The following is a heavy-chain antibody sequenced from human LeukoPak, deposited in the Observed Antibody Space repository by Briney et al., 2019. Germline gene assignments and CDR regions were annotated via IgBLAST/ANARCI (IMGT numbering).Heavy chain of an antibody. CDR2: ISSSGSTI. CDR1: GFTFSSYE. CDR3: ARDQGGGWLFDY. Sequence: PGGSLRLSCAASGFTFSSYEMNWVRQAPGKGLEWVSYISSSGSTIYYADSVKGRFTISRDNAKNSLYLQMNSLRAEDTAVYYCARDQGGGWLFDYWGQGTLVTVSS. D-gene: IGHD6-19*01. V-gene: IGHV3-48*03. J-gene: IGHJ4*02.